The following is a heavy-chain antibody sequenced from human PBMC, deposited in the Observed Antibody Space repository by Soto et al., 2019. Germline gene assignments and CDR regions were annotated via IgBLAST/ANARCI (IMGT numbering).Heavy chain of an antibody. CDR3: ARQPPETYSSSCYTLDY. CDR1: GYSFTSYW. D-gene: IGHD6-13*01. Sequence: EVQMVQSGAEVKKPGESLRISCKGSGYSFTSYWISWVRQMTGKGLEWMGRIDPSDSYTNYSPSFQGHVTISADKSISTAYLQWSSLKASDTAMDYFARQPPETYSSSCYTLDYWGQGSLVTVSS. J-gene: IGHJ4*02. CDR2: IDPSDSYT. V-gene: IGHV5-10-1*03.